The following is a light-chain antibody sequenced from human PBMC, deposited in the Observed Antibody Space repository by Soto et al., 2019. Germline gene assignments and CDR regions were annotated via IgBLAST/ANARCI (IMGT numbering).Light chain of an antibody. V-gene: IGKV1-39*01. J-gene: IGKJ4*01. CDR1: QSISSY. Sequence: DIQMTQSPSSLSASVGDRVTITCRASQSISSYLNWYQQKPGKAPKLLIYAASSLQSGVPTRFSGSGYGTDFTLTISSLQREDCATYYCRQSYSTPLTFGGGTKVEIK. CDR2: AAS. CDR3: RQSYSTPLT.